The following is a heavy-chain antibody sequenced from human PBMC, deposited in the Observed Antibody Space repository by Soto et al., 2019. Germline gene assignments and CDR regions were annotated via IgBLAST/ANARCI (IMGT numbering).Heavy chain of an antibody. J-gene: IGHJ5*02. CDR2: ISAYNGNT. V-gene: IGHV1-18*01. CDR1: GYTFTSYG. CDR3: ARVKGSGYHNWFDP. Sequence: GASVKVCCKASGYTFTSYGSSWVRQAHGQGLEWMGWISAYNGNTNYAQKLQGRVTMTTDTSTSTAYMELRSLRSDDTAVYYCARVKGSGYHNWFDPWGQGTLVTVSS. D-gene: IGHD3-22*01.